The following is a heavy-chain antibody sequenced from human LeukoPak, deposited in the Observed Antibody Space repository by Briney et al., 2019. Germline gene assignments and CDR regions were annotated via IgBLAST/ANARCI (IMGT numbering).Heavy chain of an antibody. J-gene: IGHJ4*02. CDR2: IHTSGRT. Sequence: SETLSLTCTVSGGSISNYHWSWIRQPAGKGLEWIGQIHTSGRTNYNPPLKSRVTMSIDTTEDQVSLTIRSVTAADMAFYYCARRDISSGWSFDYWGQGTLVTVSS. CDR3: ARRDISSGWSFDY. CDR1: GGSISNYH. V-gene: IGHV4-4*07. D-gene: IGHD6-19*01.